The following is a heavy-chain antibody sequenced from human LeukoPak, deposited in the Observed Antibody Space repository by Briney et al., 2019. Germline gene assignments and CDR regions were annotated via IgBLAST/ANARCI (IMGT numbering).Heavy chain of an antibody. Sequence: ASVKVSCTASGYTFTGYYMHWVRQAPGQGLEWMGWINPNSGGANYAQKFQGRVTMTRGTSISAAYTELSRLRSADTAGYYCAREVAAGTGDNYSYYYTDGWGKGTTVTVSS. CDR3: AREVAAGTGDNYSYYYTDG. J-gene: IGHJ6*03. D-gene: IGHD6-13*01. CDR2: INPNSGGA. V-gene: IGHV1-2*02. CDR1: GYTFTGYY.